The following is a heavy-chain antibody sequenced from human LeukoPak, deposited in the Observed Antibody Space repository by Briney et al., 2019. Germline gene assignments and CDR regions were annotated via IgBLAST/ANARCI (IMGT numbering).Heavy chain of an antibody. J-gene: IGHJ4*02. CDR1: GFTFSSYD. Sequence: GGSLRLSCAASGFTFSSYDMHWVRQATGKGLEWVSAIGTAGDTYHPGSVKGRFTISRENAKNSLYLQMNSLRAGDTAVYYCARGIRCSGGSCYSLDYWGQGTLVTVSS. D-gene: IGHD2-15*01. CDR3: ARGIRCSGGSCYSLDY. V-gene: IGHV3-13*01. CDR2: IGTAGDT.